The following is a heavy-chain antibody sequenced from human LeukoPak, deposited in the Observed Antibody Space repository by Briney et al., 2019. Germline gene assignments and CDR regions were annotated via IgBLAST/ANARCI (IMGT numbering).Heavy chain of an antibody. CDR3: AKDRGYCSGGSCMRIDY. J-gene: IGHJ4*02. CDR1: GSTFSSYG. Sequence: PGGSLRLACAPSGSTFSSYGMHWVSQPPGNGLEWEAVISYDGSNKYYADSMKGRFTISRDNSKNTLYLQMNSLRAEDTAVYYCAKDRGYCSGGSCMRIDYWGQGTLVTVSS. D-gene: IGHD2-15*01. V-gene: IGHV3-30*18. CDR2: ISYDGSNK.